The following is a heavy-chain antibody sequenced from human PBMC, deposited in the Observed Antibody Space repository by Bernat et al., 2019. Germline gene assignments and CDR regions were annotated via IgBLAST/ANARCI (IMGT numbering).Heavy chain of an antibody. Sequence: EVQLAESGGGLVQPGGSLRLSCAASGFTFRSYSMNWVRQAPGKGLEWVSYISSSSSTIYYADSVKGRFTISRDNAKNSLYLQMNSLRDEDTAVYYCASADYGDFSFDYWGQGTLVTVSS. J-gene: IGHJ4*02. CDR3: ASADYGDFSFDY. CDR2: ISSSSSTI. CDR1: GFTFRSYS. D-gene: IGHD4-17*01. V-gene: IGHV3-48*02.